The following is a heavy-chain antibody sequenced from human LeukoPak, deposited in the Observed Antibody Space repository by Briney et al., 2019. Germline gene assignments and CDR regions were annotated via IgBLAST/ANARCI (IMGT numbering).Heavy chain of an antibody. CDR2: INSDGSRT. D-gene: IGHD6-13*01. Sequence: GGSLRLSCAASGFTLSSYWMHWVRQAPGKGLVWVSRINSDGSRTYYADSVKGRFTISRDNAKNSLYLQMNSLRAEDTAVYYCARDQPSSWYYFDYWGQGTLVTVSS. V-gene: IGHV3-74*01. CDR3: ARDQPSSWYYFDY. J-gene: IGHJ4*02. CDR1: GFTLSSYW.